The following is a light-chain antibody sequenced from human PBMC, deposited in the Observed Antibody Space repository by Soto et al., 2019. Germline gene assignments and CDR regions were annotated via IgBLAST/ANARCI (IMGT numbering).Light chain of an antibody. CDR3: QSSGDSNHVI. Sequence: NFMLTQPHSVSEYPGKTVTISCTRSSGSVASKYVQWYQQRPGSAPTTVIYDDKQRPSGVPDRFSGSIDTSSNSASLTISGLKTEDEADYYCQSSGDSNHVIFGGGTKLTVL. CDR1: SGSVASKY. J-gene: IGLJ2*01. CDR2: DDK. V-gene: IGLV6-57*04.